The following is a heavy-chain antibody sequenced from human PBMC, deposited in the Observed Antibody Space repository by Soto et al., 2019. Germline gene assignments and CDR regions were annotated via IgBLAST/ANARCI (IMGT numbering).Heavy chain of an antibody. CDR3: ARHEATYYNFYGMDV. CDR2: IHPGESDT. V-gene: IGHV5-51*01. J-gene: IGHJ6*02. Sequence: GESLKSSCKIYGYSVTTYWIAWVRQMPGKGLEWIVSIHPGESDTRYSPSFQGQVTISADRSITTAYLQWSSLKASDTAMYYCARHEATYYNFYGMDVWGQGTTVTVSS. CDR1: GYSVTTYW.